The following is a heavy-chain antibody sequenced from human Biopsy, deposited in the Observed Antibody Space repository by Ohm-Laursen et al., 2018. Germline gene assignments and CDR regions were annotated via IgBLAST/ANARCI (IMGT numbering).Heavy chain of an antibody. V-gene: IGHV1-69*04. CDR3: ATKLTGYFHH. D-gene: IGHD3-9*01. CDR1: TGTFDSYG. J-gene: IGHJ1*01. Sequence: SSVKVSCKTSTGTFDSYGVTWVRQAPGQGLEWMGRIIPILRTTTYAPKFQGRVTFTADKSSSTVTMELRSLRSDDTAVYYCATKLTGYFHHWGQGTLVIVSS. CDR2: IIPILRTT.